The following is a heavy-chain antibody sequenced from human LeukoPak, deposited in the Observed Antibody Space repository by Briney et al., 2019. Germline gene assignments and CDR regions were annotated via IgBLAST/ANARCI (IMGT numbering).Heavy chain of an antibody. J-gene: IGHJ4*02. D-gene: IGHD4-17*01. CDR1: GGSISSGGYS. V-gene: IGHV4-30-2*01. CDR2: IYHSGST. CDR3: ARLTVTTPWYFDY. Sequence: PSETLSLTCAVSGGSISSGGYSWSWIRQPPGKGLEWIGYIYHSGSTYYNPSLKSRATISVDRSKNQFSLKLSSVTAADTAVYYCARLTVTTPWYFDYWGQGTLVTVSS.